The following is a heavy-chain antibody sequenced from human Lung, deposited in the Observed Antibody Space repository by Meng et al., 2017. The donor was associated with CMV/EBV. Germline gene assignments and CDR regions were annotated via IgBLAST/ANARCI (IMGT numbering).Heavy chain of an antibody. CDR3: ARGYIVVVPAAMLRSGLYGMAV. Sequence: GSLRLXXAVYGGSFSGYYWSWIRQPPGKGLEWIGEINHSGSTNYNPSLKSRVTISVDTSKNQFSLKLSSVTAADTAVYYCARGYIVVVPAAMLRSGLYGMAVWGQGTXVTVSS. V-gene: IGHV4-34*01. D-gene: IGHD2-2*01. J-gene: IGHJ6*02. CDR2: INHSGST. CDR1: GGSFSGYY.